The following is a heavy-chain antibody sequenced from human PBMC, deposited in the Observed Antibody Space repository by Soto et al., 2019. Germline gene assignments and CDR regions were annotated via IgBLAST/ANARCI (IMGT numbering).Heavy chain of an antibody. V-gene: IGHV3-30*18. CDR3: VKDRVPGAYGNYYGMDV. CDR2: ISYGGSDK. CDR1: GFTFNNSG. D-gene: IGHD5-12*01. Sequence: PGGSLRLSCRVSGFTFNNSGMHWVRQAPGRGLEWMAVISYGGSDKYYADPVKGRVIISRDNSKNTLNLEMNSLRAEDTAIYYCVKDRVPGAYGNYYGMDVWGQGTTVTVSS. J-gene: IGHJ6*02.